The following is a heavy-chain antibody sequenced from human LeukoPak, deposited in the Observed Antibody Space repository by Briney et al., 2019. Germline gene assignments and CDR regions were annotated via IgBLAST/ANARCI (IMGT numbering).Heavy chain of an antibody. V-gene: IGHV3-21*01. D-gene: IGHD3-10*01. Sequence: GGSLRLSCAASGFTFSSYSMNCVRQAPGKGLEWVSSISSSSSYIYYADSVKGRFTISRDNAKNSLYLQMNSLRAEDTAVYYCATYGSGSYFRHLAEYFQHWGQGTLVTVSS. J-gene: IGHJ1*01. CDR2: ISSSSSYI. CDR1: GFTFSSYS. CDR3: ATYGSGSYFRHLAEYFQH.